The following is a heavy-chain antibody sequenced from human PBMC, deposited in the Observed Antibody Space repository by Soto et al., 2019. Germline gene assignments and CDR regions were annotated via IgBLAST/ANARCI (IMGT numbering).Heavy chain of an antibody. D-gene: IGHD6-25*01. CDR3: ARDRSGYGVIKGFDY. Sequence: PGGSLRLACAASGFTFSSYSMNWVRQAPGKRLEWVSSISSSSSYIYYADSVKGRFSISRDNAKNSLYLQMNSLRAEDTAVYYCARDRSGYGVIKGFDYWGQGTLVTVSS. CDR2: ISSSSSYI. J-gene: IGHJ4*02. CDR1: GFTFSSYS. V-gene: IGHV3-21*01.